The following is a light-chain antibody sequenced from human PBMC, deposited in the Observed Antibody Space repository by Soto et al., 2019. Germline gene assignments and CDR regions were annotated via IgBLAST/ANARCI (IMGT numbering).Light chain of an antibody. Sequence: QSALTQPPSASGSPGQSVTISCTGTSSDVGGYNFVSWYQQHPGKAPKLMIYEVSERPSGVPDRFSGSKSGNTASLTVSGLQSEEEVDFYCSSYAGSDIVVFGGGPRLPVL. J-gene: IGLJ2*01. CDR1: SSDVGGYNF. V-gene: IGLV2-8*01. CDR2: EVS. CDR3: SSYAGSDIVV.